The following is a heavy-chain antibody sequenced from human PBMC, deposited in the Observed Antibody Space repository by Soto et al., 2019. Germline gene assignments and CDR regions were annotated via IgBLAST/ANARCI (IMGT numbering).Heavy chain of an antibody. D-gene: IGHD2-2*01. CDR2: IIPILGIA. V-gene: IGHV1-69*02. Sequence: QVQLVQSGAEVKKPGSSVKVSCKASGGTFSSYTISWVRQAPGQGLEWMGRIIPILGIANYAQKFQGRVTITADKSTSTAYMELSSRRSEDTAVYYCAGGGYCSSTSCYAGGYYYGMDVWGQGTTVTVSS. CDR3: AGGGYCSSTSCYAGGYYYGMDV. CDR1: GGTFSSYT. J-gene: IGHJ6*02.